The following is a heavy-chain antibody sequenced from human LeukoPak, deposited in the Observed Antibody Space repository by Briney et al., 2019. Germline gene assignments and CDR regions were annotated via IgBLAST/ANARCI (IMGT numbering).Heavy chain of an antibody. CDR1: GFTFSSYW. CDR2: IKQDGSEK. CDR3: AKDIGVTPISYMDV. Sequence: GGSLRLSCAASGFTFSSYWMSWVRQAPGKGLEWVANIKQDGSEKYYVDSVKGRFTISRDNAKNSLYLQMNSLRAEDTALYYCAKDIGVTPISYMDVWGKGTTVTISS. J-gene: IGHJ6*03. V-gene: IGHV3-7*03. D-gene: IGHD2-21*02.